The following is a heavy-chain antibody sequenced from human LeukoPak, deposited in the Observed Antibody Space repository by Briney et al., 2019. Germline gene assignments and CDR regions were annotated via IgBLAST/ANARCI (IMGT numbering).Heavy chain of an antibody. V-gene: IGHV5-10-1*01. CDR2: IDPSDSYT. CDR3: ARHSLPVLRYFDWPHMDV. Sequence: GESLRISCKGSGYSFTSYWISWVRQMPGKGLEWMGRIDPSDSYTNYSPSFQGHVTISADKSTSTAYLQWSSLKASDTAMYYCARHSLPVLRYFDWPHMDVWGKGTTVTVSS. J-gene: IGHJ6*04. CDR1: GYSFTSYW. D-gene: IGHD3-9*01.